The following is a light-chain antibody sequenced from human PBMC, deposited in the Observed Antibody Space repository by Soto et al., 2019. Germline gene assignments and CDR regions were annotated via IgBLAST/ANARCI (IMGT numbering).Light chain of an antibody. CDR3: QQYGSSSWT. Sequence: EIVLTQSPGTLSLSPGERATLSCRASQSVSSSYLAWYKQKPGQAPTLLIYGNSSRATAIADRFSGSGSGTDFTLTISRLEPEDFAVYYCQQYGSSSWTFGQGTKVEIK. CDR2: GNS. V-gene: IGKV3-20*01. CDR1: QSVSSSY. J-gene: IGKJ1*01.